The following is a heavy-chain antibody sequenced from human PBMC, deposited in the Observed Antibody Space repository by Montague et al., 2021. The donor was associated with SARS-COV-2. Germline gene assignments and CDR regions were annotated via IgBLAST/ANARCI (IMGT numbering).Heavy chain of an antibody. CDR3: ARESGDSNGSRYYYGMDV. CDR1: GGSISNYY. J-gene: IGHJ6*02. D-gene: IGHD5-18*01. V-gene: IGHV4-4*07. CDR2: LYHSGST. Sequence: SETLSLTCAVSGGSISNYYWTWIRQPAGKGLEWIGRLYHSGSTTYNPSLKSRVTMSVDTSKNQFSLNVTSVTAADTAIYYCARESGDSNGSRYYYGMDVWGQGTTVTV.